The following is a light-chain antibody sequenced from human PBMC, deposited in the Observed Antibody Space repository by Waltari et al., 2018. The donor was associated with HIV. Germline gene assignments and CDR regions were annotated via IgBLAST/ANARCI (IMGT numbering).Light chain of an antibody. J-gene: IGLJ1*01. CDR1: NSNVGSDV. V-gene: IGLV1-44*01. CDR3: AAWDARLNEYV. CDR2: GDN. Sequence: QSVLTQPHSASGTPGQRFTISCSGSNSNVGSDVVNSYQQLPGTAPKLLISGDNERPSGVPDRFSGSKSGASASLAISDLQSEDEAEYYGAAWDARLNEYVFGTGTKVTVL.